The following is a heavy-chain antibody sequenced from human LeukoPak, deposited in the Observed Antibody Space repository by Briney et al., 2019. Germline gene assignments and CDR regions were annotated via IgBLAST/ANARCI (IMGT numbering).Heavy chain of an antibody. CDR1: GFTFSSYS. CDR2: ISSSGSYI. CDR3: ASPAPRGY. D-gene: IGHD3-16*01. Sequence: GGSLRLSCAASGFTFSSYSMNWVRQAPGKGLEWVSSISSSGSYIYYADSVKGRFTISRDNAKNSLYLQMNSLRAEDTAVYYCASPAPRGYWGQGTLVTVSS. J-gene: IGHJ4*02. V-gene: IGHV3-21*01.